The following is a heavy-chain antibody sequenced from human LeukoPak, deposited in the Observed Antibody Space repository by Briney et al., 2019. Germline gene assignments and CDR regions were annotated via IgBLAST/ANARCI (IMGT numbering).Heavy chain of an antibody. CDR1: GFTFSSYG. CDR2: IYSGGST. Sequence: PGRSLRLTCAASGFTFSSYGMHWVRQAPGKGLEWVSVIYSGGSTYYADSVKGRFTISRDNSKNTLYLQMNSLRAEDTAVYYCATEGIGVVVTAAYAFDIWGQGTMVTVSS. J-gene: IGHJ3*02. D-gene: IGHD2-21*02. V-gene: IGHV3-66*01. CDR3: ATEGIGVVVTAAYAFDI.